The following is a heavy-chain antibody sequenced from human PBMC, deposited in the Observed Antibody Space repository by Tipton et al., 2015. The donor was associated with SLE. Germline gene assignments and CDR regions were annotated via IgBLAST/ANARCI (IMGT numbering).Heavy chain of an antibody. CDR1: GFTFSSYA. J-gene: IGHJ4*02. CDR2: ISYDGSNK. Sequence: SLRLSCAASGFTFSSYAMHWVRQAPGKGLEWVAVISYDGSNKYYADSVKGRFTISRDNSKNTLYLQMNSLRAEDTAVYYCAKDRGMVQGVPDFWGQGTLVTVSS. D-gene: IGHD3-10*01. CDR3: AKDRGMVQGVPDF. V-gene: IGHV3-30-3*01.